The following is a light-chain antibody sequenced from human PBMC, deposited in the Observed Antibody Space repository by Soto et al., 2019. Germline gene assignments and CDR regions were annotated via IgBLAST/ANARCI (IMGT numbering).Light chain of an antibody. J-gene: IGKJ2*01. Sequence: DIQMTQSPSSLSASVGDRVTITCRASQSISSYLNWYQQKPGKAPKLLIYAASNLQSAVPSRFSGSGSGTDFTLTISSLQPEDFATYYCQQSYSTPPTFGQGTKLEIK. V-gene: IGKV1-39*01. CDR2: AAS. CDR1: QSISSY. CDR3: QQSYSTPPT.